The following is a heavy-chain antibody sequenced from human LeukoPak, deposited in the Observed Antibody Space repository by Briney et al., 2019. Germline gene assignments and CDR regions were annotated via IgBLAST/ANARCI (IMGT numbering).Heavy chain of an antibody. CDR2: IYYSGST. D-gene: IGHD3-22*01. Sequence: SETLSLTCAVYGGSFSGYYWSWIRQPPGKGLEWIGYIYYSGSTNYNPSLKSRVTISVDTSKNQFSLKLSSVTAADTAVYYCASSGYYYDSSGPTRFDPWGQGTLVTVSS. CDR3: ASSGYYYDSSGPTRFDP. CDR1: GGSFSGYY. V-gene: IGHV4-59*01. J-gene: IGHJ5*02.